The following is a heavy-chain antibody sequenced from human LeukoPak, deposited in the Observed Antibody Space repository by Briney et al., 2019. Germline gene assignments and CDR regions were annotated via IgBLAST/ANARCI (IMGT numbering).Heavy chain of an antibody. J-gene: IGHJ6*04. V-gene: IGHV3-23*01. D-gene: IGHD3-10*02. CDR3: AELGITMIGGV. Sequence: PGESLRLSCIGSGFSFSNAWMSWVRQAPGKGLEWVSGISGDAGRTYYADSVKGRFTISRDNAKNSLYLQMNSLRAEDTAVYYCAELGITMIGGVWGKGTTVTISS. CDR2: ISGDAGRT. CDR1: GFSFSNAW.